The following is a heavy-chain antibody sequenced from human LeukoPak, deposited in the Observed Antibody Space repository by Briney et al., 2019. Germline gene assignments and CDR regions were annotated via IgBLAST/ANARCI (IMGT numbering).Heavy chain of an antibody. CDR2: MNPNTGNT. D-gene: IGHD3-10*01. Sequence: ASVKVSCKASGYTFTSYDINWVRQATGQGLEWMGWMNPNTGNTGYVQKFQGRVTMTRSTSISTAYMELSSLRSEDTAMYYCARAIRHMARGVNTQYYFDSWGQGTLVTVPS. CDR1: GYTFTSYD. CDR3: ARAIRHMARGVNTQYYFDS. J-gene: IGHJ4*02. V-gene: IGHV1-8*01.